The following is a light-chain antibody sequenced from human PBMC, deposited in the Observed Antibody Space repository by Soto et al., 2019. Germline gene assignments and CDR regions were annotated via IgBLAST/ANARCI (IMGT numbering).Light chain of an antibody. V-gene: IGKV3-20*01. J-gene: IGKJ2*01. CDR2: GAS. CDR3: QQYGSSPPYT. CDR1: QSFVGD. Sequence: EIVLTQSPATLSLSPGERVTLSCRASQSFVGDLAWYQQKPGQAHRLLIYGASSRATGVSDRFSGSGSGTDFTLTINRLEPEDFAVYYCQQYGSSPPYTFGQGTKVDIK.